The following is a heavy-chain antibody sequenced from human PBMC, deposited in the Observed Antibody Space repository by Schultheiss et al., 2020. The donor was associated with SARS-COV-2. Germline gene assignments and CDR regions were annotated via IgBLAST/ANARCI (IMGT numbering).Heavy chain of an antibody. CDR2: IYSYGNT. Sequence: GGSLRLSCAVSGFTVSSNYMSWVRQAPGKGLEWVSVIYSYGNTYYADSVKGRFTISRDTAKRSLFLHMNSLRVEDTGVYYCARDTRDAVGSHLDYWGQGTPVTVSS. D-gene: IGHD4-23*01. CDR1: GFTVSSNY. J-gene: IGHJ4*02. CDR3: ARDTRDAVGSHLDY. V-gene: IGHV3-66*03.